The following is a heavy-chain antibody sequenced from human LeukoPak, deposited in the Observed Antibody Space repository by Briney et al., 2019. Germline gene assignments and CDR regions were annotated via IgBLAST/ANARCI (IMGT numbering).Heavy chain of an antibody. J-gene: IGHJ4*02. Sequence: GGSLRLSCAASGFIFNSYWMSWVRQAPGKGLEWVASIKQDGSEKYYVDSVKGRFTISRDNVKNSLYLEMNSLRAEDTAVYYCARDWIYSLDYWGQGILVTVSS. CDR2: IKQDGSEK. CDR3: ARDWIYSLDY. V-gene: IGHV3-7*01. D-gene: IGHD2-15*01. CDR1: GFIFNSYW.